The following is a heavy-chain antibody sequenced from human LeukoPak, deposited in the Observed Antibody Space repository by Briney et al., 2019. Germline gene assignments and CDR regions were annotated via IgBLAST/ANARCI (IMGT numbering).Heavy chain of an antibody. CDR1: GFTLNGFW. CDR2: INSDGSTT. Sequence: AGGSLRLSCAVSGFTLNGFWMHWVRHVPGKGLVWVSRINSDGSTTSYADSVKGRFTISRDNSKNTLHLQMNSLRAEDTAVYYCASAMTTVTRYFDCWGQGTLVTVS. J-gene: IGHJ4*02. CDR3: ASAMTTVTRYFDC. D-gene: IGHD4-17*01. V-gene: IGHV3-74*01.